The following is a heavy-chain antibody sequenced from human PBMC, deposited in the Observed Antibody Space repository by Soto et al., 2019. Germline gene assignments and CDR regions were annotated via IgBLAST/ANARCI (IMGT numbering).Heavy chain of an antibody. D-gene: IGHD3-16*02. Sequence: QLQLQESGPGLVKPSETLSLTCTVSGGSISSSSYYWGWIRQPPGKGLEWIGSIYYSGSTYYNPSLNSRVTISVDTSKTQFPLKLSSVTAADTAVYYCARQGRVYDYIWGSYRPTASDYWGQGTLVTGSS. V-gene: IGHV4-39*01. CDR2: IYYSGST. J-gene: IGHJ4*02. CDR1: GGSISSSSYY. CDR3: ARQGRVYDYIWGSYRPTASDY.